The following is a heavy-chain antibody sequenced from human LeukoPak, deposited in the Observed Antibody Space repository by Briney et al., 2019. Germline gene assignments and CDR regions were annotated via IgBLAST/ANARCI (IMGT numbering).Heavy chain of an antibody. D-gene: IGHD3-22*01. J-gene: IGHJ4*02. V-gene: IGHV3-33*01. CDR2: IWYDGSNK. Sequence: PGGSLRLSCAASGFTFSSYGMHWVRQAPGKGLEWVAVIWYDGSNKYYADSVKGRFTISRDNSKNTLYLQMNSLRAEDTAVYYCARGIDYDSSGYYYGIDYWGQGTLVTVSS. CDR1: GFTFSSYG. CDR3: ARGIDYDSSGYYYGIDY.